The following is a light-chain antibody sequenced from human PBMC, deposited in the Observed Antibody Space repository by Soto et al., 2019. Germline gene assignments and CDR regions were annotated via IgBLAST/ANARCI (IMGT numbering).Light chain of an antibody. J-gene: IGLJ2*01. CDR3: QAWDRRTVV. CDR1: KLGDKY. CDR2: EDN. V-gene: IGLV3-1*01. Sequence: SYELTQPPSVSVSPGQTASITCSGDKLGDKYVCWYQQKPGQSPVLVMYEDNKRSSGIPERFSGSNSGNTATLTFSGTQAMDEDDYYCQAWDRRTVVFGGGTKLTVL.